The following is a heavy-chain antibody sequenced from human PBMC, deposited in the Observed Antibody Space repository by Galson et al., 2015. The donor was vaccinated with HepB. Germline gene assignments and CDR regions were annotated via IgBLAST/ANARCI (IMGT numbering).Heavy chain of an antibody. Sequence: SLRLSCAAPGFTFSSYAMSWVRQAPGKGLEWVSAISGSGGSTYYADSVKGRFTISRDNSKNTLYLQMNSLRAEDTAVYYCSYCGGDCYLGDFDYWGQGTLVTVSS. J-gene: IGHJ4*02. V-gene: IGHV3-23*01. CDR2: ISGSGGST. CDR3: SYCGGDCYLGDFDY. D-gene: IGHD2-21*02. CDR1: GFTFSSYA.